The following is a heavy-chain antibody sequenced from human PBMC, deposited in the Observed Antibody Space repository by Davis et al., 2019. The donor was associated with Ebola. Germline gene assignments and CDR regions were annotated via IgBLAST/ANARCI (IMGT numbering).Heavy chain of an antibody. J-gene: IGHJ6*02. CDR2: IYSGGST. Sequence: PGGSLRLSCAASGFTVSSNYMSWVRQAPGKGLEWVSVIYSGGSTYYADSVKGRFTISRDNSKNTLYLQMNSLRAEDTAVYYCARSRMLLSHYYYGMDVWGQGTTVTVSS. D-gene: IGHD2-8*01. V-gene: IGHV3-53*01. CDR1: GFTVSSNY. CDR3: ARSRMLLSHYYYGMDV.